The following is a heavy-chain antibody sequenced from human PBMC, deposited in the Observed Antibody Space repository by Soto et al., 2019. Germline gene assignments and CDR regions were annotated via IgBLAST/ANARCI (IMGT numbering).Heavy chain of an antibody. CDR1: GFTLSTYW. Sequence: PGESLKISCAASGFTLSTYWMSWVRQAPGKGLEWVANIKQDGSERYYEDFVKGRFTISRDNAKNSLYLQMSSLRAEDTAVYYCARQSSTSDAFEVWGQGTMVTVSS. CDR2: IKQDGSER. D-gene: IGHD2-2*01. CDR3: ARQSSTSDAFEV. J-gene: IGHJ3*01. V-gene: IGHV3-7*03.